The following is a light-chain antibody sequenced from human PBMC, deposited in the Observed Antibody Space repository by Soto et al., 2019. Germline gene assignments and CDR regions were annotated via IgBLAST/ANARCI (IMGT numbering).Light chain of an antibody. J-gene: IGKJ1*01. V-gene: IGKV3-20*01. CDR1: RSVNNNY. Sequence: EIVLTQSPGTLSLSPGERATLSCRAIRSVNNNYLAWYQQKPGQAPRLLIFGASSRATGIPDRFIGSGPGTEFILTISRLEPDDFAIYHCHQHGGSPETFGQGTKVDIK. CDR3: HQHGGSPET. CDR2: GAS.